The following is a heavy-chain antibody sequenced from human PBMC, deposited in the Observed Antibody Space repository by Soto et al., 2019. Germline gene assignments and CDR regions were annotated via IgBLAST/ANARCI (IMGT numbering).Heavy chain of an antibody. CDR2: INPNGGST. Sequence: QVQVAQSGAEVKKPGASVKVSCRASGYTFTNFYIHWVRQAPGQGLEWVGMINPNGGSTTYAQKFLGRVAMARVTSTSTGYMELSSLRSEDTAVYYCARADYYHISGYHLDFWGQGTLVTVSS. CDR1: GYTFTNFY. D-gene: IGHD3-22*01. J-gene: IGHJ4*02. CDR3: ARADYYHISGYHLDF. V-gene: IGHV1-46*01.